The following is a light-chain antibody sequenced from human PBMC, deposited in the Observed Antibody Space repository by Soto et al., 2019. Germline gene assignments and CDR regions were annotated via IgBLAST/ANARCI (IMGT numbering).Light chain of an antibody. V-gene: IGLV2-14*01. CDR2: DVS. CDR1: SSDIGGYNY. CDR3: SSYRSSSTRYV. J-gene: IGLJ1*01. Sequence: QSARTQPASVSGSPGQSITCSCTGTSSDIGGYNYVSWYQQHPGKAPKLMIYDVSNRPSGISNRFSGSKSGNTASLTISGLQAEDEADYYCSSYRSSSTRYVFGTATQLTVL.